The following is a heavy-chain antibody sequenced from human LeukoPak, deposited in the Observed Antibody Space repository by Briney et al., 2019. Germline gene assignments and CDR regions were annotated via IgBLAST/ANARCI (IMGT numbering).Heavy chain of an antibody. J-gene: IGHJ4*02. CDR1: GFSFSSYG. CDR3: ASHWAQQVVSDY. D-gene: IGHD6-13*01. V-gene: IGHV3-30*03. CDR2: ISYDGKNK. Sequence: GGSLRLSCAASGFSFSSYGMHWVRQAPGKGLEWVAVISYDGKNKYYADAMKGRFTISRDNSKNTLYLQMNSLRPEDTAVYYCASHWAQQVVSDYWGQGTLVTVSS.